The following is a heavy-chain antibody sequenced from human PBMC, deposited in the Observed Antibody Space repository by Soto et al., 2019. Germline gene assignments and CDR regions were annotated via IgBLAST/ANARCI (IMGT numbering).Heavy chain of an antibody. J-gene: IGHJ4*02. CDR1: GFAFSSYS. CDR2: ISGSSDFI. D-gene: IGHD4-17*01. CDR3: ARDKDYAFDY. Sequence: GGSLRLSCAASGFAFSSYSINWVRQAPGKGLEWVSYISGSSDFISYADSVKGRFTFSRDNAKNSLYLQMNRLRAEDTAVYYCARDKDYAFDYWGQGT. V-gene: IGHV3-48*01.